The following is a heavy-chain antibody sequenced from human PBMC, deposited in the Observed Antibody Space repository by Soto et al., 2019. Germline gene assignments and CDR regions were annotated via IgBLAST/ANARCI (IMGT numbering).Heavy chain of an antibody. V-gene: IGHV1-18*01. CDR3: ARGYDGYSYAYYYYYGMDV. Sequence: ASVKVSCKASGYTFTSYGISWVRQAPGQGLEWMGWISAYNGNTNYAQKLQGRVTMTTDTSTSTAYMELRSLRSDDTAVYYCARGYDGYSYAYYYYYGMDVWGQGTTVTVSS. CDR1: GYTFTSYG. J-gene: IGHJ6*02. CDR2: ISAYNGNT. D-gene: IGHD5-18*01.